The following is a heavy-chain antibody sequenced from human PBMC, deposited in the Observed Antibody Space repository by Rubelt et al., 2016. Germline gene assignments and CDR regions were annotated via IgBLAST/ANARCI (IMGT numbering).Heavy chain of an antibody. CDR1: GYTFSSYY. CDR2: INPSGDSP. J-gene: IGHJ6*02. Sequence: QVQLVQSGPEVKKPGASVKVSCKASGYTFSSYYMYWVQQAPGQGLEWMGIINPSGDSPSYAQKFQGRVTVTRDTSTSTVYMELSSLRSEDTAVYYCARDGGNYGMDVWGQGTTVTVSS. CDR3: ARDGGNYGMDV. V-gene: IGHV1-46*01.